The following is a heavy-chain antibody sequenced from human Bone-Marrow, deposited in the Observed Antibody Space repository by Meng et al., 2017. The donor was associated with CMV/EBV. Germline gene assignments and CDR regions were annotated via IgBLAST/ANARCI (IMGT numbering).Heavy chain of an antibody. Sequence: GESLKISCVASGFNFRDYYMTWIRQASGKGLEWVSYISCSWRSIYYADSVKGRFTISRDNAKNSLYLQMNSLRAEDTAVYYCARDRRLITICSSSNWFDPWGQGTLVTVSS. CDR3: ARDRRLITICSSSNWFDP. V-gene: IGHV3-11*01. CDR1: GFNFRDYY. D-gene: IGHD3-9*01. CDR2: ISCSWRSI. J-gene: IGHJ5*02.